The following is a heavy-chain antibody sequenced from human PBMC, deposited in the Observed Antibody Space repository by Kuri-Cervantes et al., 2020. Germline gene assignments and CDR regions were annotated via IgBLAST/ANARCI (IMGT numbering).Heavy chain of an antibody. CDR3: ARSIVSTIFGVVISGHAFDI. CDR1: GFTFSSYD. V-gene: IGHV3-13*01. J-gene: IGHJ3*02. D-gene: IGHD3-3*01. CDR2: IGTAGDT. Sequence: LSLTCAASGFTFSSYDMHWVRQATGKGLEWVSAIGTAGDTYYPGSVKGRFTISRENAKNSLYLQMNSLRAGDTAVYYCARSIVSTIFGVVISGHAFDIWGQGTMVTVSS.